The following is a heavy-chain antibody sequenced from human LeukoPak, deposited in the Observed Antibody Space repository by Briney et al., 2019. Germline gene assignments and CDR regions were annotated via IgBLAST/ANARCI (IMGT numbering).Heavy chain of an antibody. J-gene: IGHJ6*02. V-gene: IGHV4-30-2*01. Sequence: SETLSLTCAVSGGSISSGGYSWSWIRQPPGKGLEWIGYIYHSGSTYYNPSLKSRVTISVDRSKNQFSLKLSSVTAADTAVYYCARVCSSTSCYDYYGMDVWGQGTTVTVSS. D-gene: IGHD2-2*01. CDR1: GGSISSGGYS. CDR2: IYHSGST. CDR3: ARVCSSTSCYDYYGMDV.